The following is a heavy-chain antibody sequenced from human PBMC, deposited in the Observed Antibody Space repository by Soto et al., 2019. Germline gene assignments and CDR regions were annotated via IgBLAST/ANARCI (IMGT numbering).Heavy chain of an antibody. CDR2: ISGRGDYR. CDR1: GFTFSTFA. V-gene: IGHV3-23*01. CDR3: AKDLITQWLQRGALDI. D-gene: IGHD6-19*01. J-gene: IGHJ3*02. Sequence: EVQLLESGGGLVQPGGSLRLSCAASGFTFSTFAMTWVRQAPGKGLEWVSGISGRGDYRYSADSVKGRFTISRDNAQNALILQMDSLRVADTAVYSCAKDLITQWLQRGALDIWGRGTLVTVSS.